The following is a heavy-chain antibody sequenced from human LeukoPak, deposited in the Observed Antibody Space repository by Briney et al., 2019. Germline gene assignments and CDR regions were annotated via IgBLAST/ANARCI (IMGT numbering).Heavy chain of an antibody. CDR1: GYTFTGYY. V-gene: IGHV1-2*02. CDR2: INPNSGGT. Sequence: GSVKVSCKASGYTFTGYYMHWVRQAPGQGLEWMGWINPNSGGTNYAQKFQGRVTMTWDTSISTAYVELNRLTSDDTAVYYCAENWFDPWGQGTLVTVSS. CDR3: AENWFDP. J-gene: IGHJ5*02.